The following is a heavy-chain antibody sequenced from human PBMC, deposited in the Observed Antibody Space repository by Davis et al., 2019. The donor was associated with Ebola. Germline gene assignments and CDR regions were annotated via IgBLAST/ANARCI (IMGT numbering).Heavy chain of an antibody. D-gene: IGHD5-18*01. V-gene: IGHV4-61*08. CDR1: GGSISSGGYS. CDR3: ARDRIQLFAFDI. Sequence: SETLSLTCAVSGGSISSGGYSWSWIRQPPGKGLEWIGYIYYSGSTNYNPSLKSRVTISVDTSKNQFSLKLSSVTAADTAVYYCARDRIQLFAFDIWGQGTMVTVSS. CDR2: IYYSGST. J-gene: IGHJ3*02.